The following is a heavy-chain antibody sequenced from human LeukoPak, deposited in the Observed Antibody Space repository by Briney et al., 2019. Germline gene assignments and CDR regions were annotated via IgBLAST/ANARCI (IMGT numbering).Heavy chain of an antibody. Sequence: PGGSLRLSCAASGFTFGGCWMSWVSQDPGKGMEWVANIKQDGSKHFYVESVRGRFTISRDNAKNLLFLQINTLRAEDSAIYYFARFRTSAWYVGDLWGQGTLVTVSS. V-gene: IGHV3-7*01. D-gene: IGHD6-19*01. CDR3: ARFRTSAWYVGDL. CDR2: IKQDGSKH. J-gene: IGHJ5*02. CDR1: GFTFGGCW.